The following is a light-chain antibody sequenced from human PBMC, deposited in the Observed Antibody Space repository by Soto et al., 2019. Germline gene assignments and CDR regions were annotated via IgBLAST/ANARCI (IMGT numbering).Light chain of an antibody. CDR3: QQYNNWPPGT. CDR1: QSISSN. J-gene: IGKJ3*01. Sequence: EIVMTQSPATLSVSPGERATLSCRASQSISSNLAWHQQKRGQSPSLLIYDESTRDTGIPARFSGSGYGTDFNSNISGLQSEDFTVYYCQQYNNWPPGTFGPGTYVDIK. CDR2: DES. V-gene: IGKV3-15*01.